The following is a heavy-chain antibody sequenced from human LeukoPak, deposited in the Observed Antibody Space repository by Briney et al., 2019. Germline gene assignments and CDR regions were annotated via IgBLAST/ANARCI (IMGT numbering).Heavy chain of an antibody. J-gene: IGHJ4*02. Sequence: SETLSLTCTVSGGSISSSSYYWGWIRQPPGKGLEWIGSIYYSGSTYYNPSLKSRVTISVDTSKSQFSLKLSSVTAADTAVYYCARHGNDYYDSSGYTWGQGTLVTVSS. V-gene: IGHV4-39*01. CDR1: GGSISSSSYY. D-gene: IGHD3-22*01. CDR3: ARHGNDYYDSSGYT. CDR2: IYYSGST.